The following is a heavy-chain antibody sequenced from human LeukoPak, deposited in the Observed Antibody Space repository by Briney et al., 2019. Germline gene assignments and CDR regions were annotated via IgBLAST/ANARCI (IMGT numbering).Heavy chain of an antibody. J-gene: IGHJ4*02. Sequence: ASVKVSCKASGYTFTSYGISWVRQAPGQGLEWMGWISAYNGNTNYAQKLQGRVTMTTDTSTSTAYMELRSLRSDDTAVYYCARDVRGGYSGYDPYFDYWGQGTLVTVSS. CDR1: GYTFTSYG. CDR3: ARDVRGGYSGYDPYFDY. D-gene: IGHD5-12*01. V-gene: IGHV1-18*01. CDR2: ISAYNGNT.